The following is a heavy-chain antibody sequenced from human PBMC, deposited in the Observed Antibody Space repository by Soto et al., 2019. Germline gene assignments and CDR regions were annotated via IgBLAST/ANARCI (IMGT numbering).Heavy chain of an antibody. D-gene: IGHD3-10*01. J-gene: IGHJ4*02. Sequence: SETLSLTCTVSGGSISSSSYYWGWIRQPPGKGLEWIGSIYYSGSTYYNPSLKSRVTISVDTSKNQFSLKLSSVTAADTAVYYCARLPAHYYGSGSYRGPPNWGQGTLVTVSS. CDR3: ARLPAHYYGSGSYRGPPN. CDR1: GGSISSSSYY. V-gene: IGHV4-39*01. CDR2: IYYSGST.